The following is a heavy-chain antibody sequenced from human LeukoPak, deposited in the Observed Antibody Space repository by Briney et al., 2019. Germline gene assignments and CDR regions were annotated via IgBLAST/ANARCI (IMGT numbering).Heavy chain of an antibody. CDR1: GGTFSSNP. Sequence: SVKVSCKGSGGTFSSNPISWVRQAPGQGLEWMGRIIPIYDLSNYAQKFQGRVTITADKSTTTAYMEVSSLRSEDTAVYYCARDRIVGPMESAFDIWGQGTMVTVSS. CDR2: IIPIYDLS. D-gene: IGHD1-26*01. J-gene: IGHJ3*02. V-gene: IGHV1-69*04. CDR3: ARDRIVGPMESAFDI.